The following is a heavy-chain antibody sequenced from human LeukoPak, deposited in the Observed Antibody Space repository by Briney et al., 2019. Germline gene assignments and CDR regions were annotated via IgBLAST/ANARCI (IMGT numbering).Heavy chain of an antibody. Sequence: GGSLRLSRAASGFTVSNNYMSWVRQAPGKGLEWVSIIYSGGSTYYADSVQGRFTISRDNSKNTLYLQMNSLRAEDTAMYYCARGGRDCSSTSCYVLNWGQGTLVTVSS. V-gene: IGHV3-53*01. J-gene: IGHJ4*02. D-gene: IGHD2-2*01. CDR2: IYSGGST. CDR1: GFTVSNNY. CDR3: ARGGRDCSSTSCYVLN.